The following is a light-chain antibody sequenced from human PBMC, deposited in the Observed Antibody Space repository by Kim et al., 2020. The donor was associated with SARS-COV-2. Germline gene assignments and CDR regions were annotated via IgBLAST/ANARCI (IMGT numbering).Light chain of an antibody. CDR1: SSDGGGYNY. V-gene: IGLV2-11*01. CDR2: DVS. J-gene: IGLJ1*01. CDR3: CSYAGSYTYV. Sequence: GQAGTISSTGTSSDGGGYNYVSCYQQHPGKAPKLMIYDVSKRPSGVPDRFSGSKSGNTASLTISGLQAEDEADYYCCSYAGSYTYVFGTGTKVTVL.